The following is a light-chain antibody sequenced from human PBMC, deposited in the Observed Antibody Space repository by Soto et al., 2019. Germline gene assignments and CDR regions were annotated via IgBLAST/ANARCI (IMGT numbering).Light chain of an antibody. V-gene: IGLV2-14*03. CDR2: DVS. CDR3: SSYTTSNTRQIV. Sequence: QSALTQPASVSGSPGQSITISCTGTSSDVGCYNYVSWYQHHPGKAPKLMIFDVSNRPSGVSNRFSGSNSGNTASLTISGLQPEDEADYYCSSYTTSNTRQIVFGTGTKVTVL. J-gene: IGLJ1*01. CDR1: SSDVGCYNY.